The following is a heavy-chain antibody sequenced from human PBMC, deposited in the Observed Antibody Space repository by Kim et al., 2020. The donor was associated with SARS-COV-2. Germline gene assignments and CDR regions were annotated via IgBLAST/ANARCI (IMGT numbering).Heavy chain of an antibody. CDR3: VGGSGWNT. Sequence: SQTLSLTCAISGDSVSSNSAAWNWIRQSPSRGLEWLGRTYYRSQWYNEYALSVKSRITIKPDTSKNQFSLQLKSVTPEDTAVYYCVGGSGWNTWGQGTLVTVSS. CDR2: TYYRSQWYN. CDR1: GDSVSSNSAA. V-gene: IGHV6-1*01. D-gene: IGHD6-19*01. J-gene: IGHJ5*02.